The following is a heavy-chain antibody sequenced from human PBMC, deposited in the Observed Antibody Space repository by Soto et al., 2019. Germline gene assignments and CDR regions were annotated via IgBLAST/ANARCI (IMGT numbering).Heavy chain of an antibody. CDR1: GYTFTNYD. CDR2: ITPYNGNT. J-gene: IGHJ5*01. D-gene: IGHD6-19*01. Sequence: ASVKVSCKTSGYTFTNYDVTWVRQAPGRGLEWMGWITPYNGNTHYAPHLQGRITLATDTSTTTAYLDLTNLISDDTAMYYCARVFPGAVPWFASWGQGTPVTVSS. CDR3: ARVFPGAVPWFAS. V-gene: IGHV1-18*04.